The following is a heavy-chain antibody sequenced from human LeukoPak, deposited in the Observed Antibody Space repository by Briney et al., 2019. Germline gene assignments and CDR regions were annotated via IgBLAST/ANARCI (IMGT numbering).Heavy chain of an antibody. J-gene: IGHJ4*02. D-gene: IGHD5-18*01. CDR1: GGTFSSYA. CDR3: AIYVDTAMVYFDY. Sequence: SVKVSCKASGGTFSSYAISWVRQARGQGLEWMGRIIPIPGIANYAQKFRGRLTITADKSTSTAYMELSGLRSEDTAVYYCAIYVDTAMVYFDYWGQGALVTVSS. V-gene: IGHV1-69*04. CDR2: IIPIPGIA.